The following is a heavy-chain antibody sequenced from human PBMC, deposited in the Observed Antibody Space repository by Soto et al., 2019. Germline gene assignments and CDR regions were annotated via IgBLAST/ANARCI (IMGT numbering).Heavy chain of an antibody. CDR1: GFTFSSYG. Sequence: EVQLLESGGGLVQPGGSLRLSCAASGFTFSSYGMSWVRQAPGKGLEWVSAIGGSGGSTYYADSVKGRFTISRDNSKNTLYLQMHSLRAEDTAVYSCAKSLYFGDYVKNFDYWGQGTLVTVSS. V-gene: IGHV3-23*01. D-gene: IGHD4-17*01. CDR2: IGGSGGST. J-gene: IGHJ4*02. CDR3: AKSLYFGDYVKNFDY.